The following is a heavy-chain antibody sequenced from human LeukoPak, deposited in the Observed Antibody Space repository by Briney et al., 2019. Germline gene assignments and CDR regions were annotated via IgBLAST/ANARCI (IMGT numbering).Heavy chain of an antibody. Sequence: GGSLRLSCAASGFTFSSFEMIWVRQAPGKGLEWVSYISSSGSTIYYADSVKGRFTISRDNAKNSLYLQMNSLRVEDTAVYYCARGSHPQKIPVVRRRERPYYMDVWGKGTTVTISS. J-gene: IGHJ6*03. D-gene: IGHD3-10*01. CDR1: GFTFSSFE. CDR2: ISSSGSTI. CDR3: ARGSHPQKIPVVRRRERPYYMDV. V-gene: IGHV3-48*03.